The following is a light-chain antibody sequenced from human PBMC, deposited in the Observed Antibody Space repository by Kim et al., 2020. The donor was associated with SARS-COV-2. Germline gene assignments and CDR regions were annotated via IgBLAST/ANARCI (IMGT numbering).Light chain of an antibody. Sequence: EIAVTQSPATLSVSPGQRATLSCRASQSVNSNLAWYQQKPGQAPRLLIYGASTRATDIPARFSGSGSGTEFTLTISSLQSEDCAVYYCQQYNNWPRTFGQGTKLEI. CDR2: GAS. CDR1: QSVNSN. J-gene: IGKJ2*01. CDR3: QQYNNWPRT. V-gene: IGKV3-15*01.